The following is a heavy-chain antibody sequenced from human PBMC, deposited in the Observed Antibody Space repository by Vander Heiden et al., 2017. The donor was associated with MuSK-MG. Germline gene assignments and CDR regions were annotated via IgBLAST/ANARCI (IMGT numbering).Heavy chain of an antibody. Sequence: QVQLVESGGGVVQPGRPLRIPCAAYGFTFMSYAMHWVRQAPGKGLEWVAVISYDGSNKYYADSVKGRFTISRDNSKNTLYLQMNSLRAEDTAVYYCAREGGAGGVYYMDVWGKGTTVTVSS. J-gene: IGHJ6*03. CDR3: AREGGAGGVYYMDV. V-gene: IGHV3-30-3*01. D-gene: IGHD2-8*02. CDR2: ISYDGSNK. CDR1: GFTFMSYA.